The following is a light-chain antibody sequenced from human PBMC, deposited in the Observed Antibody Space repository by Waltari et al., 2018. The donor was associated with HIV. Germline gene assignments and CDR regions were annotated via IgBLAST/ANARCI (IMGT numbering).Light chain of an antibody. CDR1: NIERKS. Sequence: SSRLTQPPSVSVAPGETATITCGAINIERKSVHWYQQKAGQAPVVVMSYDTARPAGIAERFSGFNSGHSATLIISRVGAGDEADYYCQVWDSATDHVLFGGGTRLTVL. V-gene: IGLV3-21*04. J-gene: IGLJ2*01. CDR3: QVWDSATDHVL. CDR2: YDT.